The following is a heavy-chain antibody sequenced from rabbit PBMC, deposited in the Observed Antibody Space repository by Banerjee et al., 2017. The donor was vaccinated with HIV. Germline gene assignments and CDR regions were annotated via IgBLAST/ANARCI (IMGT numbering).Heavy chain of an antibody. J-gene: IGHJ4*01. V-gene: IGHV1S47*01. Sequence: WVNGRFTITRSTSLSTVTLQMTSLTAVDTATYFCARDLAGVIGWNFNLWGPGTLVTVS. D-gene: IGHD4-1*01. CDR3: ARDLAGVIGWNFNL.